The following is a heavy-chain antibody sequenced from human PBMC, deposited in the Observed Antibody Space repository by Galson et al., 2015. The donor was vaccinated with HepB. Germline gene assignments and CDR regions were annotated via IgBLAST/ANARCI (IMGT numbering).Heavy chain of an antibody. V-gene: IGHV1-2*06. J-gene: IGHJ6*02. D-gene: IGHD2-21*02. CDR2: INPDTGGS. CDR1: GYTFTGYY. Sequence: SVKVSCKASGYTFTGYYMHWVRQAPGQGLEWMGRINPDTGGSKYAQKFQGRVTLTRDTSISTAYMEVSRLTSDDTAVYYCARSDLAYFHGVDVWGHGTTVTVSS. CDR3: ARSDLAYFHGVDV.